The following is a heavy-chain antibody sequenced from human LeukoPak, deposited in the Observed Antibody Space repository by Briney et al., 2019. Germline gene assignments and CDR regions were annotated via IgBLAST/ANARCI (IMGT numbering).Heavy chain of an antibody. Sequence: SETLSLTCAVSGGSISSGGYSWSWIRQPPGKGLEWIGYIYYSGSTYYNLSLKSRVTISVDTSKNQFSLKLSSVTAADTAVYYCARTYYGSGSYRRYKIFDPWGQGTLVTVSS. V-gene: IGHV4-30-4*07. CDR1: GGSISSGGYS. J-gene: IGHJ5*02. CDR3: ARTYYGSGSYRRYKIFDP. CDR2: IYYSGST. D-gene: IGHD3-10*01.